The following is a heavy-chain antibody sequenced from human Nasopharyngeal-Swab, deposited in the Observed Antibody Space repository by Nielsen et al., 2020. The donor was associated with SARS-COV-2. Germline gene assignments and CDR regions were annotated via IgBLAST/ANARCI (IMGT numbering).Heavy chain of an antibody. J-gene: IGHJ4*02. V-gene: IGHV4-34*09. CDR3: ARVFPDYYDSSGYLDY. Sequence: WIRQPPGKGLEWIGEINHTGSPKTGTTNYNPSLKSRVTISVDTSKNQFSLKLSSVTAADTAVYYCARVFPDYYDSSGYLDYWGQGTLVTVSS. CDR2: INHTGSPKTGTT. D-gene: IGHD3-22*01.